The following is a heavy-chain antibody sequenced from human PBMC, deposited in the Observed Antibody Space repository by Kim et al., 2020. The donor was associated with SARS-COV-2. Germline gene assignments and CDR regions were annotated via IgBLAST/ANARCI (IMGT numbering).Heavy chain of an antibody. V-gene: IGHV3-11*01. J-gene: IGHJ4*02. D-gene: IGHD2-21*01. CDR2: ISGSGSTI. CDR3: ARDRNLYSHY. Sequence: GGSLRLSCAASGFTFSDYYMSWIRQAPGKGLEWVAYISGSGSTIYCTYSVQGRFTISRDNAKNSLYLQMNSLRAEDTAVYYCARDRNLYSHYWGQGTLVT. CDR1: GFTFSDYY.